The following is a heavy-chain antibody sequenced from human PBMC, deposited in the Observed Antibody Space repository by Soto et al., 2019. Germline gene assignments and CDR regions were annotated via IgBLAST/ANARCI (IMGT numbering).Heavy chain of an antibody. Sequence: SETLSLTCTVSGGSISSYYWSWIRQPAGKGLEWIGRIYTSGSTNYNPSLKSRVTMSVDTSKNQFSLKLNSVTAADTAVYYCARIVVVPAAKGPYYYYGMDVWGQGTTVT. CDR1: GGSISSYY. J-gene: IGHJ6*02. D-gene: IGHD2-2*01. CDR3: ARIVVVPAAKGPYYYYGMDV. V-gene: IGHV4-4*07. CDR2: IYTSGST.